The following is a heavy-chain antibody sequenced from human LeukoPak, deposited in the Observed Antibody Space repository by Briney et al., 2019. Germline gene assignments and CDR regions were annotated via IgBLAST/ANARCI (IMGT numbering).Heavy chain of an antibody. J-gene: IGHJ4*02. D-gene: IGHD3-3*01. Sequence: GASVKVSCKASGYTFTSYGISWVRQAPGQGLEWMGWISAYNGNTNYAQKLQGRVTMTTDTSTGTAYMELRSLRSDDTAVYYCARDRSMGDFWSGYLFDYWGQGTLVTVSS. V-gene: IGHV1-18*01. CDR3: ARDRSMGDFWSGYLFDY. CDR2: ISAYNGNT. CDR1: GYTFTSYG.